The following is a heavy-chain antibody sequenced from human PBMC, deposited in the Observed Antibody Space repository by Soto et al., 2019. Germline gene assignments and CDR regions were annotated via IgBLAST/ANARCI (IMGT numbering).Heavy chain of an antibody. V-gene: IGHV3-64*01. CDR2: ISTNGVGT. Sequence: PGGSLRLSCAASGFTLSGYAMDWVRQAPGKGLEYVSGISTNGVGTYYANSVQGRFTISRDNSKNTVYLQMGSLRPGDMAVYYCARRARPDFYYMDVWGKGTTVTVS. CDR1: GFTLSGYA. CDR3: ARRARPDFYYMDV. D-gene: IGHD6-6*01. J-gene: IGHJ6*03.